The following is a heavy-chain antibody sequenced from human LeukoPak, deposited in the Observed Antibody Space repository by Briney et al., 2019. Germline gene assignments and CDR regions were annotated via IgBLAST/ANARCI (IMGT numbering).Heavy chain of an antibody. D-gene: IGHD4-17*01. V-gene: IGHV4-39*07. CDR1: GGSISSSSYY. CDR3: ARDPTTVTKGLDI. Sequence: SETLSLTCTVSGGSISSSSYYWGWIRQPPGKELEWIGSIYYSGSTYYNPSLKSRVTISVDTSRNQFSLKLTSVTAADAAVYFCARDPTTVTKGLDIWGQGTMVTVSS. J-gene: IGHJ3*02. CDR2: IYYSGST.